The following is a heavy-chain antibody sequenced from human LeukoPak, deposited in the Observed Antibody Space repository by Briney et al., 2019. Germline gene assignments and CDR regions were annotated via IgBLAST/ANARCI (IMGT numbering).Heavy chain of an antibody. V-gene: IGHV4-59*01. Sequence: SETLSLTCTVSGGSISSYYWSWIRQPPGKGLEWIGNIYYSGSTNYNPSLKSRVTISVDTSKNQFSLKLSSVTAADTAVYYCARETLGCSGDTCYGYYLDYWGQGTLVTVSS. CDR2: IYYSGST. D-gene: IGHD2-15*01. CDR3: ARETLGCSGDTCYGYYLDY. J-gene: IGHJ4*02. CDR1: GGSISSYY.